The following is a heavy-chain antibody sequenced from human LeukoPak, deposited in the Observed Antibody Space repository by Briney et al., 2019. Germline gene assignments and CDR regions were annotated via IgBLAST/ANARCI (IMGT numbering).Heavy chain of an antibody. V-gene: IGHV1-8*03. CDR1: GYTFTGYY. D-gene: IGHD6-6*01. Sequence: ASVKVSCKASGYTFTGYYMHWVRQATGQGLEWMGWMNPNSGNTGYAQKFQGRVTITRNTSISTAYMELSSLRSQDTAVYYCARGAARSFNYWGQGTLVTVSS. CDR3: ARGAARSFNY. J-gene: IGHJ4*02. CDR2: MNPNSGNT.